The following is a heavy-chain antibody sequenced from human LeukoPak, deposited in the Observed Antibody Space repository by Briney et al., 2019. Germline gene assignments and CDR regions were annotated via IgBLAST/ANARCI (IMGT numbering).Heavy chain of an antibody. D-gene: IGHD1-14*01. J-gene: IGHJ5*02. Sequence: SVKVSCKASGGTFSSYAISWVRQAPGQGLEWMGRIIPILGIASYAQKFQGRVTMTRDTSTSTVYMELSSLRSEDTAVYYCASLGSPEDNWFDPWGQGTPVTVSS. CDR2: IIPILGIA. V-gene: IGHV1-69*04. CDR1: GGTFSSYA. CDR3: ASLGSPEDNWFDP.